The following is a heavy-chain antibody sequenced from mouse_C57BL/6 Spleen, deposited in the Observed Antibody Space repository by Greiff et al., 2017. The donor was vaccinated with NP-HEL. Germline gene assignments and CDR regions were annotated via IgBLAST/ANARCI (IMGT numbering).Heavy chain of an antibody. Sequence: EVQVVESGEGLVKPGGSLKLSCAASGFTFSSYAMSWVRQTPEKRLEWVAYISSGGDYIYYADTVKGRFTISRDNARNTLYLQMSSLKSEDTAMYYCTRKALKIYDGYYFDYWGQGTTLTVSS. J-gene: IGHJ2*01. CDR2: ISSGGDYI. V-gene: IGHV5-9-1*02. CDR1: GFTFSSYA. CDR3: TRKALKIYDGYYFDY. D-gene: IGHD2-3*01.